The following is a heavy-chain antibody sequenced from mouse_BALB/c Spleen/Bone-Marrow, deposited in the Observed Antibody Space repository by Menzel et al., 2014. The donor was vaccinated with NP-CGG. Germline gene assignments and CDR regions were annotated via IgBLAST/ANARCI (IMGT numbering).Heavy chain of an antibody. D-gene: IGHD2-1*01. Sequence: VQLKQSGAELVKPGASVKLSCTASGFNIXDTHMHWVKQRPEQGLEWIGRIDPANGNTKYDPKFQGKATITADTSSNTAYLQLSSLTSEDTAVYYCARNGNYGAWFAYWGQGTLVTVSA. J-gene: IGHJ3*01. CDR3: ARNGNYGAWFAY. CDR1: GFNIXDTH. CDR2: IDPANGNT. V-gene: IGHV14-3*02.